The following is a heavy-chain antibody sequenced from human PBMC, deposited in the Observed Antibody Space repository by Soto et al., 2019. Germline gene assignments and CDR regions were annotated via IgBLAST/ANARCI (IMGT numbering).Heavy chain of an antibody. CDR3: ARQQLRLLRGAFDI. V-gene: IGHV4-39*01. Sequence: SSETLSLTCAVSGGSISSSSYYWGWIRQPPGKGLEWIGSIYYSGSTYDNPSLKSRVTISVDTSKNQFSLKLSSVTAADTAVYYCARQQLRLLRGAFDIWGQGTTVTVSS. D-gene: IGHD6-25*01. CDR1: GGSISSSSYY. CDR2: IYYSGST. J-gene: IGHJ3*02.